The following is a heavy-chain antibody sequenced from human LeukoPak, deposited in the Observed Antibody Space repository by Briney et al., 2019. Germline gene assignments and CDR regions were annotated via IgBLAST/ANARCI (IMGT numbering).Heavy chain of an antibody. J-gene: IGHJ4*02. CDR1: GYTFTGYY. CDR2: INPNSDGT. CDR3: ARGSGSRGCDY. Sequence: ASVKVSGKASGYTFTGYYMHWVRQAPGQGLEWMGWINPNSDGTNFAQKFQGRVTMTRDTSISTAYMELSRLRSDDTAMYYCARGSGSRGCDYWGQGTLVTVSS. V-gene: IGHV1-2*02. D-gene: IGHD3-10*01.